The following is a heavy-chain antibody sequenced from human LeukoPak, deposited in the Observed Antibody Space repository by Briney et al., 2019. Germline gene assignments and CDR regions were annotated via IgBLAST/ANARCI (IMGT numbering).Heavy chain of an antibody. D-gene: IGHD2-15*01. V-gene: IGHV3-73*01. CDR1: GFTFSGSA. J-gene: IGHJ4*02. CDR2: IRSKANSYAT. CDR3: TRPRFAGSGTVTYDY. Sequence: GGSLRLSCAASGFTFSGSAMHWVRQASGKGLEWVGRIRSKANSYATAYAASVKGRFTISRDDSKNTAYLQMNSLKTEDTAVYYCTRPRFAGSGTVTYDYWGQGTLVTVSS.